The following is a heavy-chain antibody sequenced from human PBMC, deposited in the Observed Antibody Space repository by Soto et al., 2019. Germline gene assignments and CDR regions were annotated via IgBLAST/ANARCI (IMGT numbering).Heavy chain of an antibody. D-gene: IGHD2-15*01. CDR2: ISSRGTTI. Sequence: DVQLVETGGGLVQPGGSLRLSCAVSGFSSSSYAMNWVRQAPGKGLEWVSFISSRGTTIYNADSVEGRFTISRDNAQNSLYLQMDSLRDEDTAVYYCVRQGSCSGASCNHYFYYYAMDVWGQGTTVIVSS. CDR1: GFSSSSYA. V-gene: IGHV3-48*02. J-gene: IGHJ6*02. CDR3: VRQGSCSGASCNHYFYYYAMDV.